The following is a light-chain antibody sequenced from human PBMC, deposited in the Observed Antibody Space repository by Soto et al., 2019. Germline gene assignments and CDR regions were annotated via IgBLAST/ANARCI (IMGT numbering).Light chain of an antibody. Sequence: EIVLTQSPATLSVSAGERATLSCRASPSVANFVAWYQQKPGQAPRLLIYGAFNRATGIPARFSGSGSGTDFTLTISSLEPEDAAVYYCQQRNVWPPVTFGQGTRLEIK. CDR3: QQRNVWPPVT. V-gene: IGKV3-11*01. J-gene: IGKJ5*01. CDR2: GAF. CDR1: PSVANF.